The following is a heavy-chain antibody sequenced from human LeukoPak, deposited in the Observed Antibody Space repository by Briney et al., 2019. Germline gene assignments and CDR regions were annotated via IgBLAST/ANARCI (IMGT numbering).Heavy chain of an antibody. Sequence: SETLSLTCAVYGGSFSGYYWSWIRQPPGKGLEWIGEINHSGSTNYNPSLKSRVTISVDTSKNQFSLKLSSLTAADTAVYYCARFLTGYPTAYYFDYWGQGTLVTVSS. CDR1: GGSFSGYY. CDR3: ARFLTGYPTAYYFDY. J-gene: IGHJ4*02. D-gene: IGHD3-9*01. V-gene: IGHV4-34*01. CDR2: INHSGST.